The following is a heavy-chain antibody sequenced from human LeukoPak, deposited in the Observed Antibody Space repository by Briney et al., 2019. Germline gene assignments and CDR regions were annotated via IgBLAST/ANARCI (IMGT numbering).Heavy chain of an antibody. V-gene: IGHV3-23*01. Sequence: GGSLRLSCAASGFTFSSYAMSWVRQAPGKGLEWVSAISGSGGSTYYADSVKGRFTISRDNSKNTLYLQMNSLRAEDTAVYYCAKGIVEAPAATYFDYWGQGTLVTVSS. CDR3: AKGIVEAPAATYFDY. CDR2: ISGSGGST. J-gene: IGHJ4*02. D-gene: IGHD2-2*01. CDR1: GFTFSSYA.